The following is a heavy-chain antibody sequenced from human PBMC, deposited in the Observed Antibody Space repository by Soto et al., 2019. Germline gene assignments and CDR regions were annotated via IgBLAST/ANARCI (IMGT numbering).Heavy chain of an antibody. CDR2: ISGSGATR. CDR3: AQRISAPLRYFDN. CDR1: GFSFSTYA. J-gene: IGHJ4*02. V-gene: IGHV3-23*01. Sequence: PGGSLRLSCAASGFSFSTYAMIWARQAPGKGLEWVSTISGSGATRYYADSVRGRFTISRDNSRDSLYLQMDSLRAEDTGVYFCAQRISAPLRYFDNWGQGTLVTVSS.